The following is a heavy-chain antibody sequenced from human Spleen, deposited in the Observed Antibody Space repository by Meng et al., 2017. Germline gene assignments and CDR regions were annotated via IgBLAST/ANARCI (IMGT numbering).Heavy chain of an antibody. CDR3: ARVRQWLL. CDR1: GGSFSGYY. CDR2: INHSGSD. Sequence: QVQLQQWGAGLFNPSETLSLTCTVSGGSFSGYYWSWIRQPPGKGLEWIGEINHSGSDNYNPSLKSRITISVDTSKKQFSLKMTSVTAADTAVYYCARVRQWLLWGQGTLVTVSS. J-gene: IGHJ4*02. V-gene: IGHV4-34*01. D-gene: IGHD6-19*01.